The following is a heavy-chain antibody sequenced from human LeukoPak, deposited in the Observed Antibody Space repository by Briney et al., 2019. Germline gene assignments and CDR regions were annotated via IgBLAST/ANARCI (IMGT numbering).Heavy chain of an antibody. D-gene: IGHD4-11*01. Sequence: GGSLRLSCAASGFTFSRYWMSWVRQAPGKGLEWVAVISYDGSNKYYADSVKGRFTISRDNSKNTLYLQMNSLRAEDTAVYYCAKNSNQLYYGMDVWGQGTTVTVSS. CDR2: ISYDGSNK. J-gene: IGHJ6*02. V-gene: IGHV3-30*18. CDR3: AKNSNQLYYGMDV. CDR1: GFTFSRYW.